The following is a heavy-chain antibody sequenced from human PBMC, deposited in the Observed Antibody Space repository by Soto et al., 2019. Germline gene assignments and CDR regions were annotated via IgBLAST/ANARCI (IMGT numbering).Heavy chain of an antibody. D-gene: IGHD3-22*01. J-gene: IGHJ5*02. CDR1: GFTFSSYA. V-gene: IGHV3-23*01. CDR2: ISGSGGST. CDR3: ATDGQYDSSGPPFDP. Sequence: GGSLRLSCAASGFTFSSYAMSWVRQAPGKGLEWVSAISGSGGSTYYADSVKGRFTISRDNSKNTLYLQMNSLRAEDTAVYYCATDGQYDSSGPPFDPWGQGTLVTVSS.